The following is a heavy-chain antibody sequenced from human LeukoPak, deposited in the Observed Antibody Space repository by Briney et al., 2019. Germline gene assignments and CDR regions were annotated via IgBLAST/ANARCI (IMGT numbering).Heavy chain of an antibody. J-gene: IGHJ4*02. CDR3: AKLLGYYYDSSVGY. CDR2: ISGSGGST. V-gene: IGHV3-23*01. CDR1: GFTFSSYA. D-gene: IGHD3-22*01. Sequence: PGGSLRRSCAASGFTFSSYAMSWVRQAPGKGLEWVSAISGSGGSTYYADSVKGRFTISRDNSKNTLYLQMNSLRAEDTAVYYCAKLLGYYYDSSVGYWGQGTLVTVSS.